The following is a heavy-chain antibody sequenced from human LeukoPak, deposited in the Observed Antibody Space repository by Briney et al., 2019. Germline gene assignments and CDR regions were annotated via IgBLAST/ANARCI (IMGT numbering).Heavy chain of an antibody. CDR2: ISGSGGST. V-gene: IGHV3-23*01. CDR3: AKDPYSGSYFDY. Sequence: PGGSLRLPCAASGFTFSSYAMSWVRQAPGKGLEWVSAISGSGGSTHYADSVRGRFTISRDNSKNTLYLQMNSLRAEDTAVYYCAKDPYSGSYFDYWGQGTLVTVSS. CDR1: GFTFSSYA. D-gene: IGHD1-26*01. J-gene: IGHJ4*02.